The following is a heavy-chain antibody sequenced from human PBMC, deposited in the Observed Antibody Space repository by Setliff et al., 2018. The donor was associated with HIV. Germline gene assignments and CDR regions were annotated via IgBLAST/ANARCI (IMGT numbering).Heavy chain of an antibody. D-gene: IGHD5-18*01. J-gene: IGHJ4*02. V-gene: IGHV5-51*01. CDR1: GYTFTSYW. Sequence: GESLKISCKGSGYTFTSYWIAWVRQMPGKGLEWMGIIYPGDSDTRYSPSFQGQVTISADKSISTAYLQWSSLKASDTAIYYCARRETAMVKDYWGQGTLVTVSS. CDR2: IYPGDSDT. CDR3: ARRETAMVKDY.